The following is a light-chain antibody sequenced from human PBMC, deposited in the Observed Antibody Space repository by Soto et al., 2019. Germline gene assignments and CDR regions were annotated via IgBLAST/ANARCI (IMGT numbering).Light chain of an antibody. V-gene: IGKV3-11*01. CDR1: QSISRY. CDR2: DAS. J-gene: IGKJ1*01. Sequence: EVVLTQSPATLSLSPGERATLSCRASQSISRYLAWYQQKPGQAPRLLIYDASNRATGIPARFSGSGSGTDFTLTISRLEPEDFAVYYCQQYGGSSWTFGQGTKVDI. CDR3: QQYGGSSWT.